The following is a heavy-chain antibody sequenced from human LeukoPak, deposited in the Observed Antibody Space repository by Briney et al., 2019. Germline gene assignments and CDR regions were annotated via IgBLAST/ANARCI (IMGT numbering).Heavy chain of an antibody. CDR3: AREAPCSSTSCTLNWFDP. D-gene: IGHD2-2*01. CDR1: GYTFTSYG. J-gene: IGHJ5*02. Sequence: ASVKVSCKASGYTFTSYGISWERQAPGQGLEWMGWISAYNGNTNYAQKLQGRVTMTTDTSTSTAYMELRSLRSDDTAVYYCAREAPCSSTSCTLNWFDPWGQGTLVTVSS. V-gene: IGHV1-18*01. CDR2: ISAYNGNT.